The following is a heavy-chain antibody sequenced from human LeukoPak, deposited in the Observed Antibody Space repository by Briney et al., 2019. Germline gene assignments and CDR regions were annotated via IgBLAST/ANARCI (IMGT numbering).Heavy chain of an antibody. V-gene: IGHV3-74*01. Sequence: PGGSLRLSCAASGFTFSSYWMHWVRQAPGKGLVWVSRINSDGSSTGYADSVKGRFTISRDNAKNTLYLQMNTLRAEDTAVYYCARALHYDSSGYSDYWGQGTLVTVSS. J-gene: IGHJ4*02. CDR3: ARALHYDSSGYSDY. CDR2: INSDGSST. CDR1: GFTFSSYW. D-gene: IGHD3-22*01.